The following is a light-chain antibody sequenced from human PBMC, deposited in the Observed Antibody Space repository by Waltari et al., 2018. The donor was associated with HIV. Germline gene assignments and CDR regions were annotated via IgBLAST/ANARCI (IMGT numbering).Light chain of an antibody. Sequence: QSALTQPASVSGFPGQSITIPCTGSRSDVGSYNSFSWYQQHPGNAPKLLIYDVSKRPSGVSNRFSGSKSGNTASLTISGLQAEDEADYYCCSYAGSNTYLFGTGTEVTVL. CDR2: DVS. J-gene: IGLJ1*01. CDR1: RSDVGSYNS. CDR3: CSYAGSNTYL. V-gene: IGLV2-23*02.